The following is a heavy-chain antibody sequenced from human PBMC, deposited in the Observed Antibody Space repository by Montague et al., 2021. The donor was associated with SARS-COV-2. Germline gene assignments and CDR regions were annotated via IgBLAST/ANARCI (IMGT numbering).Heavy chain of an antibody. D-gene: IGHD5-24*01. CDR1: SDSIGSGGYY. Sequence: TLSLTCIVSSDSIGSGGYYWSWIRQHPGKGLEWIGYIYYSGNTYYNPSLKSRVTMSVDTTKNQFSLTLNSVTAADTAVYYCARGPSRLATQEFYFDYWGQGTLVSVSS. CDR2: IYYSGNT. CDR3: ARGPSRLATQEFYFDY. V-gene: IGHV4-31*03. J-gene: IGHJ4*02.